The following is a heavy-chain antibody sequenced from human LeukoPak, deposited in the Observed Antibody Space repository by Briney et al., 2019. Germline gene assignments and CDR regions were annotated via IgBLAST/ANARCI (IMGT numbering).Heavy chain of an antibody. Sequence: PSETLSLTCTVSGGSISSNYWSWIRQPPGKGLEWIGYIYYSGSTNYNPSLKSRVTISVDTSKNQFSLKLSSVTAAGTAVYYCARETGRDGYNWIDYWGQGTLVTVSS. CDR2: IYYSGST. D-gene: IGHD5-24*01. CDR1: GGSISSNY. V-gene: IGHV4-59*01. CDR3: ARETGRDGYNWIDY. J-gene: IGHJ4*02.